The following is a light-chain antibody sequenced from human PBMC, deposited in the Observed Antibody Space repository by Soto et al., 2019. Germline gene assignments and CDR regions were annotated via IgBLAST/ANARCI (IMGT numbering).Light chain of an antibody. CDR2: EVT. J-gene: IGLJ3*02. CDR3: QAYDYSLTASV. V-gene: IGLV2-14*01. CDR1: TSDVGSHNF. Sequence: QSALTQPASVSGSPGQSITISYTGTTSDVGSHNFVSWYQQLPGKAPKLLIYEVTNRPSGTSNRFSGSKSGNTASLTISGLQAEDEADYYCQAYDYSLTASVFGGGTKLTVL.